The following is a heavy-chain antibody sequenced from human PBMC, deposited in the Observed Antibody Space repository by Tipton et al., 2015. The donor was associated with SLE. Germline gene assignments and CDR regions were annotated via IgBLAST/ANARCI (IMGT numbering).Heavy chain of an antibody. J-gene: IGHJ5*02. CDR3: ARDDFWSGREWFDP. D-gene: IGHD3-3*01. Sequence: TLSLTCTVSGGPISSSSYYWGWIRQPPGKGLEWIGSIYTSGSTNYNPSLKSRVTISVDTSKNQFSLKLSSVTAADTAVYYCARDDFWSGREWFDPWGQGNLVTGSP. CDR2: IYTSGST. CDR1: GGPISSSSYY. V-gene: IGHV4-39*07.